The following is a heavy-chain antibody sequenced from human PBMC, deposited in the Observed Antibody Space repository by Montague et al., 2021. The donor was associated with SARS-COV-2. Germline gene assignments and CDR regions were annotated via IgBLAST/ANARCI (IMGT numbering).Heavy chain of an antibody. CDR2: IHHGGST. V-gene: IGHV4-34*01. Sequence: SETLSLTCAVHGGSFSTYSWNWIRQPPGKGLEWIGEIHHGGSTNYNPSLKSRVTISADTSKNQFSLKLTSVAAAGTAVYYCARLGDGVVPSPILGVGPYYSYYSMDVWGKGTAVTVSS. CDR3: ARLGDGVVPSPILGVGPYYSYYSMDV. D-gene: IGHD3-10*01. J-gene: IGHJ6*03. CDR1: GGSFSTYS.